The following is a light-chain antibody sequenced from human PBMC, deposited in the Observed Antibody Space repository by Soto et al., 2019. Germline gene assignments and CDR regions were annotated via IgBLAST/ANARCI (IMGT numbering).Light chain of an antibody. V-gene: IGKV3-15*01. CDR1: QTIGSN. CDR2: DAS. J-gene: IGKJ1*01. Sequence: EIVMTQSPATLSVSPGERATLSCRASQTIGSNLAWYQQKPGQPPRLLIYDASTRATDIPARFTGSGSGTEFTLHISSLQSEDFAVYYCQQYNNWPPTWTFGQGTKVDIK. CDR3: QQYNNWPPTWT.